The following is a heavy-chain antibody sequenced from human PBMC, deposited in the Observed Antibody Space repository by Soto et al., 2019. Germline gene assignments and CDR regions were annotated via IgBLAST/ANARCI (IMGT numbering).Heavy chain of an antibody. V-gene: IGHV5-51*01. Sequence: AALKISCKGSGYSFTNYWIGWVRQMPGKGLEWMGIIYPGDSDTRYSPSFQGQVTISADKSISTAYLQWSSLKASDTAMYYCAKTGHTYYYGMDVWGQGTTVTVSS. D-gene: IGHD1-1*01. CDR3: AKTGHTYYYGMDV. CDR2: IYPGDSDT. CDR1: GYSFTNYW. J-gene: IGHJ6*02.